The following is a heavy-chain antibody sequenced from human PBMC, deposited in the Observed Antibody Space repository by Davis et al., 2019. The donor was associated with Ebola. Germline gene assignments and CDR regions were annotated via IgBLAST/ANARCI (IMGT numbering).Heavy chain of an antibody. CDR1: GFTFSGSA. CDR3: AGVGDSSGGLDY. J-gene: IGHJ4*02. D-gene: IGHD3-22*01. CDR2: IRSKANSYAT. Sequence: GESLKISCAASGFTFSGSAMHWVRQASGKGLEWVGRIRSKANSYATAYAASVKGRFTISRDDSKNTAYLQMNSLKTEDTAVYYCAGVGDSSGGLDYWGQGTLVTVSS. V-gene: IGHV3-73*01.